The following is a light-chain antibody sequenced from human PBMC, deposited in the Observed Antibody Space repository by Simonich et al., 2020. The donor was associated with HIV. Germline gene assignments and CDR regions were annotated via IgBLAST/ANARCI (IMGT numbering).Light chain of an antibody. Sequence: QSALTQPASVSGSPGQSITISCTGTRSDVGSYNVVSWYQHHPGKAPKLIIYEGTKRPSGVSNRFSGSKSGNTASLTISGLQAEDEADYYCCSYAGSSTYVFGTGTKVTVL. CDR2: EGT. CDR3: CSYAGSSTYV. V-gene: IGLV2-23*01. J-gene: IGLJ1*01. CDR1: RSDVGSYNV.